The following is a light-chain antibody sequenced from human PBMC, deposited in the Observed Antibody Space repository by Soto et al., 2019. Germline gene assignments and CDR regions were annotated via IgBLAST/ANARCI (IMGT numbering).Light chain of an antibody. CDR1: SSNIGAGYD. J-gene: IGLJ2*01. CDR3: QSYDSSLSVSV. Sequence: QSVLTQPPSVSGAPGQRVTISCTGSSSNIGAGYDVHWYQQLPGTAPKLLIYGNINRPSGVPDRFSGSKSGTSASLAITGLQAEDEADYYCQSYDSSLSVSVFGGGTQLTVL. V-gene: IGLV1-40*01. CDR2: GNI.